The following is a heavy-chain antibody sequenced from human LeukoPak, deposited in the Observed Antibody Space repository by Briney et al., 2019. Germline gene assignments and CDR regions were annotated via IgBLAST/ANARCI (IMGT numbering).Heavy chain of an antibody. CDR3: ARDDYYDSSGYTAFDI. J-gene: IGHJ3*02. CDR2: ISAYNGNT. CDR1: GYTFTSYG. V-gene: IGHV1-18*01. D-gene: IGHD3-22*01. Sequence: ASVKVSCKASGYTFTSYGISWVRQAPGQGLEWMGWISAYNGNTNYAQKLQGRVTITTDTSTSTAYMELRSLRSDDTAVYYCARDDYYDSSGYTAFDIWGQGTMVTVSS.